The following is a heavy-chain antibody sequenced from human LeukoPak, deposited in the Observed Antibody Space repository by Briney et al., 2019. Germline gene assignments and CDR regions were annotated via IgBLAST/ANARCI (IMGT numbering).Heavy chain of an antibody. J-gene: IGHJ4*02. CDR2: ISHDGSNK. D-gene: IGHD6-6*01. V-gene: IGHV3-30-3*01. CDR1: GFTFSSYA. CDR3: ARDGQGGSYSSSSEFDY. Sequence: GRSLRLSCAASGFTFSSYAMHWVRQAPGKGLEWVAVISHDGSNKYYAGSVKGRFTISRDNSKNTLYLQMNSLRAEDTAVYYCARDGQGGSYSSSSEFDYWGQGTLVTVSS.